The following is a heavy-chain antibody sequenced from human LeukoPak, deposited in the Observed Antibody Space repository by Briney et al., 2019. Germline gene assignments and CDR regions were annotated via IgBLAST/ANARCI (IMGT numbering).Heavy chain of an antibody. J-gene: IGHJ4*02. Sequence: GGSLRLSCAASGFTFSSYEMNWVRQAPGKGLEWVSYISSSGSTIYYADSVKGRFTISRDNAKNSLYLQMNSLRAEDTAFYYCARGYTGYDWGNLFDYWGQGTLVTVSS. CDR1: GFTFSSYE. CDR3: ARGYTGYDWGNLFDY. CDR2: ISSSGSTI. D-gene: IGHD5-12*01. V-gene: IGHV3-48*03.